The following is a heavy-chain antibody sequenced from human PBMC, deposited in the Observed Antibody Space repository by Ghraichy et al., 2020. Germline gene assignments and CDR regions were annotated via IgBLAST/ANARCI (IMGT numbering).Heavy chain of an antibody. CDR2: IKQDGSEK. Sequence: GGSLRLSCAASGFTFSSYWMSWVRQAPGKGLEWVANIKQDGSEKYYVDSVKGRFTISRDNAKNSLYLQMNSLRAEDTAVYYCARTPLRLTYSSSWLGSTKTWPFDYWGQGTLVTVSS. CDR1: GFTFSSYW. V-gene: IGHV3-7*01. J-gene: IGHJ4*02. D-gene: IGHD6-13*01. CDR3: ARTPLRLTYSSSWLGSTKTWPFDY.